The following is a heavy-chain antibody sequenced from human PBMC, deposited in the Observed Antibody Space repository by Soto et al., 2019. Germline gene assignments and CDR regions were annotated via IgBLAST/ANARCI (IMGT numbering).Heavy chain of an antibody. CDR3: AREAMVGTQAHAFDI. CDR1: GFTFSSYG. D-gene: IGHD6-19*01. CDR2: IWYDGSNK. J-gene: IGHJ3*02. Sequence: QVQLVESGGGVVQPGRSLRLSCAASGFTFSSYGMHWVRQAPGKGLEWVAVIWYDGSNKYYADSVKGRFTISRDNSKNTLYLQMNSLRAEDTAVYYCAREAMVGTQAHAFDIWGQGTMVTVSS. V-gene: IGHV3-33*01.